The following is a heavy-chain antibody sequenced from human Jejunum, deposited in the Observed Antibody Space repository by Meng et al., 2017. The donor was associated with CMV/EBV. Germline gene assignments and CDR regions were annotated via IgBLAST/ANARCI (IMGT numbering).Heavy chain of an antibody. CDR3: ATGVADFEY. CDR2: INAGNGNR. CDR1: GYPFTTYA. D-gene: IGHD6-19*01. Sequence: QVQLVQSGAGVKKPGASVKVSCKASGYPFTTYAMHWVRQAPGQGLEWMGWINAGNGNRKYSQKFLGRVTITRDTSASTAYMELSSLRSEDTAVYYCATGVADFEYWGQGTLVTVSS. J-gene: IGHJ4*02. V-gene: IGHV1-3*01.